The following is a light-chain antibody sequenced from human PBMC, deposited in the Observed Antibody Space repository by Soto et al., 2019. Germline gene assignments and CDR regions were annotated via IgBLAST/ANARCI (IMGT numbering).Light chain of an antibody. CDR2: GAS. CDR3: QQHGSSPFT. V-gene: IGKV3-20*01. CDR1: QSVTSSY. J-gene: IGKJ3*01. Sequence: EVVLTQSPGTLSLSPGERATLSCRASQSVTSSYLAWYQQKPGQAPRLLIYGASTRATGIPDRFSGSGSGTDFTLTSSRLEHEDFAVYYCQQHGSSPFTFGPGTKVDIK.